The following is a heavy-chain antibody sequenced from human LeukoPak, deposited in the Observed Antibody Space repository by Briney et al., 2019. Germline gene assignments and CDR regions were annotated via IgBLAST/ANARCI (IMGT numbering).Heavy chain of an antibody. J-gene: IGHJ4*02. Sequence: GGSLRLSCAASGFTFSNYWMSWVRQAPGKGLEWVSRSNGDGSVTTYADSVKGRFTISRDNAKNTLYLQMSSLRAEDTAVYYCARGGGYSYGRHDYWGQGTLVTVSS. CDR3: ARGGGYSYGRHDY. V-gene: IGHV3-74*01. D-gene: IGHD5-18*01. CDR1: GFTFSNYW. CDR2: SNGDGSVT.